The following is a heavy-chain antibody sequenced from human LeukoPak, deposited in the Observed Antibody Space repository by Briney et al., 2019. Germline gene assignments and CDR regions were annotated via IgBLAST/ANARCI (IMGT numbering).Heavy chain of an antibody. J-gene: IGHJ4*02. V-gene: IGHV4-34*01. CDR2: INHSGST. CDR3: ARGAWGGSSWLSAIGYFDY. D-gene: IGHD6-13*01. Sequence: SETLSLTCAVYGGSFSGYYWSWIRQPPGKGLEWIGEINHSGSTNYNPSLKSRVTISVDTSKNQFSLKLSSVTAADTAVYYCARGAWGGSSWLSAIGYFDYWGQGTLVTVSS. CDR1: GGSFSGYY.